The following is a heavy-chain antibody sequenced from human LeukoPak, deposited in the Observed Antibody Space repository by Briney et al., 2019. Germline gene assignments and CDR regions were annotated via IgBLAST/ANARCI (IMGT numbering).Heavy chain of an antibody. CDR3: ARHLGYSSGWDFDS. V-gene: IGHV4-34*01. J-gene: IGHJ4*02. Sequence: SETLSLTCAVYGGSFSGYYWSWIRQPPGQGREGSGEINQSGSTYYNASLKTRVTISVDTSKNQCSLKLSSVTAADTAVYYCARHLGYSSGWDFDSWGQGTLVTVSS. CDR2: INQSGST. D-gene: IGHD6-19*01. CDR1: GGSFSGYY.